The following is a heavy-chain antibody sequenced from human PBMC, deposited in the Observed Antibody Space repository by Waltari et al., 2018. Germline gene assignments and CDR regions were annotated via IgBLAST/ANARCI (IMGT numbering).Heavy chain of an antibody. Sequence: QVQLVQSGAEVKKPGASVKVSCMASGSTSPCSDINWVRQSPGQGLEWMGWMNPNSGNTGYAQKFQGRVTITRNTSISTAYMELSSLRSEDTAVYYCAISPSSWYGFVAFDIWGQGTMVTVSS. CDR2: MNPNSGNT. CDR3: AISPSSWYGFVAFDI. CDR1: GSTSPCSD. J-gene: IGHJ3*02. D-gene: IGHD6-13*01. V-gene: IGHV1-8*03.